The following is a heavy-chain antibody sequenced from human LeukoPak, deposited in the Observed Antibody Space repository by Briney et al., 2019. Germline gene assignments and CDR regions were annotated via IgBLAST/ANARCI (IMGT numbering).Heavy chain of an antibody. CDR3: SRVHKAFDGARDAFDI. D-gene: IGHD3-10*01. CDR1: GDSVSSNSAA. J-gene: IGHJ3*02. CDR2: TYYRSKWYN. V-gene: IGHV6-1*01. Sequence: SQTLSLTCATSGDSVSSNSAAWNWIRQSPSRGLEWLGRTYYRSKWYNDYAVSVKSRITINPDTSKNQFSLQLNSVTPEDTAVYYCSRVHKAFDGARDAFDIWGQGTMVTVSS.